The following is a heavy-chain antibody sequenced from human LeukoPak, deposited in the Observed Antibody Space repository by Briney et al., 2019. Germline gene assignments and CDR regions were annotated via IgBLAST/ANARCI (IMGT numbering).Heavy chain of an antibody. J-gene: IGHJ5*02. V-gene: IGHV1-18*01. D-gene: IGHD4-17*01. Sequence: ASVKVSCKASGYTFTSYGISWVRQAPGQGLEWMGWISAYNGNINYAQKLQGRVTMTTDTSTSTAYMELSSLRSEDTAVYYCARDSGYGTVTTLHTWGQGTLVTVSS. CDR2: ISAYNGNI. CDR1: GYTFTSYG. CDR3: ARDSGYGTVTTLHT.